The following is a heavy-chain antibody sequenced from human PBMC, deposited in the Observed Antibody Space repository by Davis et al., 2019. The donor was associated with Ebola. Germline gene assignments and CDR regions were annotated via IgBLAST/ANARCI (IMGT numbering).Heavy chain of an antibody. CDR1: GFSFSSYW. J-gene: IGHJ4*02. D-gene: IGHD2-2*01. V-gene: IGHV3-7*01. CDR3: ARQGYCSSTSCSPFDY. Sequence: GESLKISCAASGFSFSSYWMSWVRQAPGKGLEWVANIKQDGSEKYYVDSVEGRFTISRDNAKNSLYLQMNSLRAEDTAVYYCARQGYCSSTSCSPFDYWGQGTLVTVSS. CDR2: IKQDGSEK.